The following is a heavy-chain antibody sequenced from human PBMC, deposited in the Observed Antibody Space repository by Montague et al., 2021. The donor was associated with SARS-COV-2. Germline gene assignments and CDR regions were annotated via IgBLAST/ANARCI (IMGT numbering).Heavy chain of an antibody. CDR1: GGSFSGYY. D-gene: IGHD4-11*01. J-gene: IGHJ6*02. CDR2: INHSGST. Sequence: SETLSLTCAVYGGSFSGYYWSWIRQPPGKGLEWIGEINHSGSTNYNPSLKSRVTISVDTSKNQFSLKLSSVTAADTAVYYCARARSVTTFFLGVRGAMDVWGQGTTVTVSS. CDR3: ARARSVTTFFLGVRGAMDV. V-gene: IGHV4-34*01.